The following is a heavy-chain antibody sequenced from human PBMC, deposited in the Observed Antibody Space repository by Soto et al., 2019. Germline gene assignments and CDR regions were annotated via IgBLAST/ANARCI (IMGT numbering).Heavy chain of an antibody. CDR1: GFTLSHAW. D-gene: IGHD2-15*01. V-gene: IGHV3-15*01. Sequence: GGSLRLSCAASGFTLSHAWLSWVRQAPGKGLEWVGRIRSKGDGGTTDYAAPVKGRFTISGDDSKNTLFLQMNSLKAEDTAVYYCATDQAGGYLHYHGMVVWGQETTVTVSS. J-gene: IGHJ6*02. CDR2: IRSKGDGGTT. CDR3: ATDQAGGYLHYHGMVV.